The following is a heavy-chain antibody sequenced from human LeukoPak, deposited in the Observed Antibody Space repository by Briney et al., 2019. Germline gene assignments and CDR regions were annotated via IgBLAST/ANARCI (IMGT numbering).Heavy chain of an antibody. D-gene: IGHD3-3*01. CDR1: GYTFTGYY. CDR2: INPNSGGT. J-gene: IGHJ6*03. CDR3: ARDRNDFYYYYYMDV. V-gene: IGHV1-2*02. Sequence: ASVKVSCKASGYTFTGYYMHWVRQAPGQGLEWMGWINPNSGGTNYAQKFQGRVTMTRDTSISTAHMELSRLRSDDTAVYYCARDRNDFYYYYYMDVWGKGTTVTVSS.